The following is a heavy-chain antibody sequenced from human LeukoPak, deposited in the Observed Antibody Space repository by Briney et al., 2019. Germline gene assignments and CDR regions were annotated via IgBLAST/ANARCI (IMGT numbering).Heavy chain of an antibody. V-gene: IGHV4-4*07. CDR3: AGRTNNSGYLFVY. D-gene: IGHD6-13*01. J-gene: IGHJ4*02. Sequence: SETLSLTCTVSGGSISSNYWSWIRHPAEKGLESIGRIYTSGSTSYNPSLESRVTMSVDTSKNQFSLNLRSVTAADTAVYYCAGRTNNSGYLFVYGARGTVVTVSS. CDR1: GGSISSNY. CDR2: IYTSGST.